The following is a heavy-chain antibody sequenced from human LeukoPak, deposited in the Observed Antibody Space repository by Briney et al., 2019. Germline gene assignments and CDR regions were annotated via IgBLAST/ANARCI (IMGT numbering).Heavy chain of an antibody. CDR1: GFTFSNYG. Sequence: GGSLRLSCSASGFTFSNYGREWVGQATGKGLEWVAVISYDRGNKNSADSVKGRFTISRDNSTNTLYLQMNSLGAEATAVYYCAKDLTKVLVILSVFDVWGQGTLVTVSS. CDR2: ISYDRGNK. D-gene: IGHD1-14*01. V-gene: IGHV3-30*18. J-gene: IGHJ3*01. CDR3: AKDLTKVLVILSVFDV.